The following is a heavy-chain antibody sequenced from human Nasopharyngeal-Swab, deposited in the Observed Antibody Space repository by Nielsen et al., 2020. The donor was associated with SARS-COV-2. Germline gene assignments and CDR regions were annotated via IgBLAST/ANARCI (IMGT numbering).Heavy chain of an antibody. CDR1: GFTFSSYA. D-gene: IGHD1-26*01. V-gene: IGHV3-30-3*01. J-gene: IGHJ4*02. CDR3: ARGLSGGWELSD. Sequence: GESLKISCAASGFTFSSYAMHWVRQAPGKGLEWVAVISYDGSNKYYADSVKGRFTISRDNSKNTLYLQMNSLRAEDTAAYYCARGLSGGWELSDWGQGTLVTVSS. CDR2: ISYDGSNK.